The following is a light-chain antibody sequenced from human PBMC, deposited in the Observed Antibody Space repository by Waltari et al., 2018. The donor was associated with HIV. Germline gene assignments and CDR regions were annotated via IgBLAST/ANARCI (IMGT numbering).Light chain of an antibody. V-gene: IGKV2-28*01. CDR2: LGS. J-gene: IGKJ2*03. CDR3: MQGSQTPFS. Sequence: DIVVTPTPLPLPVVPGEQASIPCRSSQSLLKSNGKNYLDWYLQKPGQSPQLLIYLGSNRASGVPDRFSGSGSGTDFTLKISRVEAEDVGIYYCMQGSQTPFSFGQGTKLVVK. CDR1: QSLLKSNGKNY.